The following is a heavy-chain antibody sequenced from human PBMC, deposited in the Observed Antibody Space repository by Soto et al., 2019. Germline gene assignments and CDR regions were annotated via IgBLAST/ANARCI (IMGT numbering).Heavy chain of an antibody. CDR3: ARLLYGDGYPDSVLDY. CDR2: IYPGDSDT. Sequence: PGEPLKTSSKGSVYRFTSYCIGWVRQMPGKGLEWMAIIYPGDSDTRYSPSFKGQVTISADKSISTAYLQWSSLKASDTAMYYCARLLYGDGYPDSVLDYWGQGTMVTVSS. D-gene: IGHD5-12*01. V-gene: IGHV5-51*01. CDR1: VYRFTSYC. J-gene: IGHJ4*02.